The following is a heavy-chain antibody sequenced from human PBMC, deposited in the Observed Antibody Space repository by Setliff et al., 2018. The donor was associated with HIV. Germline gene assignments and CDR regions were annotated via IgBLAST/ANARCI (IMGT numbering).Heavy chain of an antibody. D-gene: IGHD5-18*01. CDR2: IYQSGST. V-gene: IGHV4-38-2*02. J-gene: IGHJ6*02. CDR3: ARLFAGYSYGYYYYGIDV. Sequence: SETLSLTCTVSGYSISSGYYWGWIRQPPGKGLEWIGNIYQSGSTYYNPSLKSRVTISIGASKNQFSLRLNYVTAADTAVYYCARLFAGYSYGYYYYGIDVWGLGTTVTVSS. CDR1: GYSISSGYY.